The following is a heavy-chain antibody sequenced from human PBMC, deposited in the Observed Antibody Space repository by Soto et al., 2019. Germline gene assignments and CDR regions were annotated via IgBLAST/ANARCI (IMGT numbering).Heavy chain of an antibody. Sequence: QLQLQESGPGLVEPSETLSLTCTVSGGSTGSLAYYWAWIRQPPGRGLEWIGSIYYSGSIYHNPSLKSRVTMSVDTSKNHFSLNMTSVTAADTAIYYCARQSVMNWFDPWGQGTLVIVAS. CDR3: ARQSVMNWFDP. CDR2: IYYSGSI. V-gene: IGHV4-39*01. J-gene: IGHJ5*02. CDR1: GGSTGSLAYY. D-gene: IGHD2-8*01.